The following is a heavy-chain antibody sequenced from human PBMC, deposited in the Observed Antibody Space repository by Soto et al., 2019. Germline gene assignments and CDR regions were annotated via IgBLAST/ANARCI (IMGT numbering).Heavy chain of an antibody. D-gene: IGHD6-13*01. CDR2: INHSGST. V-gene: IGHV4-34*01. Sequence: QVQLQQWGAGLLKPSETLSLTCAVYGGSFSGYYLSWIRQPPGKGLEWIGEINHSGSTNYNPSLKSRVTISVDTSKNQFSLKLSSVTGADTAVYYCARSLRGAYSSSWFEDYWGQGTLVTVSS. CDR1: GGSFSGYY. J-gene: IGHJ4*02. CDR3: ARSLRGAYSSSWFEDY.